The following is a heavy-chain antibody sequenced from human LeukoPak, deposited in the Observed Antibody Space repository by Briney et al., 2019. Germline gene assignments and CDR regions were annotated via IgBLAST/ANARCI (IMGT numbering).Heavy chain of an antibody. CDR3: ARGSLYCTNGVCPYYYYGMDV. J-gene: IGHJ6*02. D-gene: IGHD2-8*01. CDR2: IYTSGST. Sequence: SENLSLNCTVSGGSISSGSYYWRWLRQPAGKGLEWIARIYTSGSTNYNPSLKSRVTISVDTSKNQFSLKLSSVTAADTAVYYCARGSLYCTNGVCPYYYYGMDVWGQGTTVTVSS. V-gene: IGHV4-61*02. CDR1: GGSISSGSYY.